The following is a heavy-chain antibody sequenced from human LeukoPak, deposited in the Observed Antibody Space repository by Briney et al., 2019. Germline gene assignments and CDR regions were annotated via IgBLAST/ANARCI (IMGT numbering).Heavy chain of an antibody. D-gene: IGHD3-3*02. CDR1: GYTFTSYD. Sequence: PWASVKVSCKASGYTFTSYDINWVRQATGQGLEWMGWMNPNSGNTGYAQKFQGRVTMTRNTSISTAYMELSSLRSEDTAVCYCARGLRSVLGWNYWGQGTLVTVSS. J-gene: IGHJ4*02. V-gene: IGHV1-8*01. CDR3: ARGLRSVLGWNY. CDR2: MNPNSGNT.